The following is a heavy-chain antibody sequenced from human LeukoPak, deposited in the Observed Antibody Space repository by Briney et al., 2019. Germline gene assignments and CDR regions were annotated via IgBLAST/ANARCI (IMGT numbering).Heavy chain of an antibody. V-gene: IGHV1-8*01. Sequence: ASVKVSCKASGYTFTSYDINWVRQATGQGLEWMGWMNPNSGNTGYAQKFQGRVTMTRNTSTTTAYMELRSLRSDDTAMYYCARRVYSSSWYYFDYWGQGTRVIVSS. CDR3: ARRVYSSSWYYFDY. J-gene: IGHJ4*02. CDR1: GYTFTSYD. D-gene: IGHD6-13*01. CDR2: MNPNSGNT.